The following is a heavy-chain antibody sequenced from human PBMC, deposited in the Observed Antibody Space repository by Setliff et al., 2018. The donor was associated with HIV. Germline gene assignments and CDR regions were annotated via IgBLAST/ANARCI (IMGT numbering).Heavy chain of an antibody. J-gene: IGHJ4*02. D-gene: IGHD3-16*01. CDR1: GDSIDSPHC. Sequence: LFLTCTVSGDSIDSPHCWSWVRQSLEKGLEWIGEVCQRGGINYYPFFWSRAIISMDKPRSYFSLRLTSVTAADTAIYFCVRNSGWALGSWGQGILVTVSS. CDR2: VCQRGGI. V-gene: IGHV4-4*01. CDR3: VRNSGWALGS.